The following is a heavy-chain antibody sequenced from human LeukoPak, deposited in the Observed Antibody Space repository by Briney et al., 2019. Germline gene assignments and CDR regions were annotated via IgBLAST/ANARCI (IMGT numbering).Heavy chain of an antibody. D-gene: IGHD5-24*01. CDR2: IYSGGST. CDR1: GFTVSSNY. V-gene: IGHV3-53*01. J-gene: IGHJ6*03. CDR3: ARGEVEMATIRHYCYMDV. Sequence: GGSLRLSCAASGFTVSSNYMSWVRQAPGKGLEWVSVIYSGGSTYYADSVKGRFTISRDNSRNTLYLQMNSLRAEDTAVYYCARGEVEMATIRHYCYMDVWGKGTTVTVSS.